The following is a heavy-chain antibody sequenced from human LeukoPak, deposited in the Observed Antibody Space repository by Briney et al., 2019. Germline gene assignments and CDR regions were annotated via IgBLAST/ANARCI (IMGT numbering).Heavy chain of an antibody. CDR2: ISSSSSYI. J-gene: IGHJ5*02. D-gene: IGHD2-2*01. CDR1: GFTFSSYS. V-gene: IGHV3-21*01. CDR3: ARVAIVVVPAEPYNWFDP. Sequence: GGSLRLSCAASGFTFSSYSMNWVRQAPGKGLEWVSSISSSSSYIYYADSVKGRFTISRDNAKNSLYLQMNSLRAEDTAVYYCARVAIVVVPAEPYNWFDPWGQGTLVTVSS.